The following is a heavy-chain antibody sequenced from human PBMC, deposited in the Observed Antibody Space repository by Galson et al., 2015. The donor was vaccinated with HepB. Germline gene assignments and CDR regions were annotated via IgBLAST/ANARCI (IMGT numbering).Heavy chain of an antibody. D-gene: IGHD1-26*01. CDR1: GGTFSSYT. CDR2: IIPILGIA. Sequence: SVKVSCKASGGTFSSYTISWVRQAPGQGLEWMGRIIPILGIANYAQKFQGRVTITADKSTSTAYMELSSLRSEDTAVYYCAREDRGVVGATTKGALVFWGQGTLVTVSS. V-gene: IGHV1-69*04. J-gene: IGHJ4*02. CDR3: AREDRGVVGATTKGALVF.